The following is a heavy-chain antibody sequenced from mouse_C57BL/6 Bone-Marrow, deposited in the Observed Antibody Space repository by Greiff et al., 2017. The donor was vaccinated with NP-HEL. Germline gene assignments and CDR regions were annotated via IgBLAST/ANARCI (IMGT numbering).Heavy chain of an antibody. Sequence: EVQLQQSGPELVKPGASVKISCKASGYTFTDYYMNWVKQSHGKSLEWIGDINPNNGGTSYNQKFKGKATLTVDKSSSTAYMELRSLTSEDSAVYYCARDSSGYVGYAMDYWGQGTSVTVSS. D-gene: IGHD3-2*02. J-gene: IGHJ4*01. CDR1: GYTFTDYY. V-gene: IGHV1-26*01. CDR2: INPNNGGT. CDR3: ARDSSGYVGYAMDY.